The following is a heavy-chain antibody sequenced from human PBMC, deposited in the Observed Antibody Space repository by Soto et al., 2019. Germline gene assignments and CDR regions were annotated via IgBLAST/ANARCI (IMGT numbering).Heavy chain of an antibody. D-gene: IGHD4-17*01. CDR1: GFTFSRDG. J-gene: IGHJ4*02. CDR3: AKERATTTAFDY. Sequence: GSLKRSCAASGFTFSRDGMSWVRQAPGKGLEWVSLITDNGGSTYYADSVKGRFTISRDNTKNTLFLQMNSLRAEDTAVYYCAKERATTTAFDYWGQGALVTVSS. CDR2: ITDNGGST. V-gene: IGHV3-23*01.